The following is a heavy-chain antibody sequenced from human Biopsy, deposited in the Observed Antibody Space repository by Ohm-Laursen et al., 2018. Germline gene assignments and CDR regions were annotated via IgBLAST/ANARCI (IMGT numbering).Heavy chain of an antibody. D-gene: IGHD1-20*01. CDR2: MNHGGST. CDR3: ARGSNWNDWSFDY. J-gene: IGHJ4*02. Sequence: SDTLSLTCTVSGASISAYYWSWIRQPPGKGLEWIGEMNHGGSTNYNSSLKSRVTISVDTSKNQFSLKLNSVTAADTAVYYCARGSNWNDWSFDYWGQGTVVTVPS. CDR1: GASISAYY. V-gene: IGHV4-34*01.